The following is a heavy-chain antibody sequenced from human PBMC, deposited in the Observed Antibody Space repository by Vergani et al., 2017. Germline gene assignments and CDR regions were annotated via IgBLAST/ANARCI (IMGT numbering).Heavy chain of an antibody. V-gene: IGHV1-2*04. CDR3: ARGKGVEAFDI. CDR1: GYTFTGYY. J-gene: IGHJ3*02. Sequence: QVQLVESGGGVVQPGGSLRLSCAASGYTFTGYYMHWVRQAPGQGLEWMGWINPNSGGTNYAQKFQGWVTMTRDTSISTAYMELSRLRSDDTAVYYCARGKGVEAFDIWGQGTMVTVSS. D-gene: IGHD2-15*01. CDR2: INPNSGGT.